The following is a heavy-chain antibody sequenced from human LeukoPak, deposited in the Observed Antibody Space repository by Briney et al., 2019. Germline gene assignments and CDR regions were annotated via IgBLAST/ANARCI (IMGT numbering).Heavy chain of an antibody. V-gene: IGHV3-48*03. CDR2: ISSSGSTI. J-gene: IGHJ6*04. CDR3: AGLSIVVVDYYGMDV. Sequence: TGGSLRLSCAASGFTFSSYEMNWVRQAPGKGLEWVSYISSSGSTIYYADSVKGRFTISRDNAKNSLYLQMNSLRAEDTAVYYCAGLSIVVVDYYGMDVWGKGTTVTVSS. CDR1: GFTFSSYE. D-gene: IGHD2-2*01.